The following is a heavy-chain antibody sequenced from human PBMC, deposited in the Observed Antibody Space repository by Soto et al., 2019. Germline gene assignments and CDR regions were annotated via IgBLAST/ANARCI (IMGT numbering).Heavy chain of an antibody. CDR2: INSDSSTI. CDR3: AREPSGGDDYPDPRES. CDR1: VFTFTSYS. V-gene: IGHV3-48*02. D-gene: IGHD4-17*01. Sequence: GGALRVKWAAFVFTFTSYSMRWVRQAPGKGLQWAAYINSDSSTIYYADSVNGRFTISRDNAKNSLYLQLTSLRDEDTAVYYCAREPSGGDDYPDPRESWGQGTMFTVSS. J-gene: IGHJ5*01.